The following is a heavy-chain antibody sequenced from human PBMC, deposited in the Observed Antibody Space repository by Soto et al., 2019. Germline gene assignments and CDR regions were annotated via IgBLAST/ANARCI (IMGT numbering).Heavy chain of an antibody. CDR3: ARGRSEGPFDI. V-gene: IGHV4-34*01. Sequence: PSETLSLTCAVYGGSFSGYYWSWIRQPPGKGLEWIGEINHSGSTNYNPSLKSRVTISVDTSKNQFSLKLSSVTAADTAVYYCARGRSEGPFDIWGQGTMVTVAS. J-gene: IGHJ3*02. CDR1: GGSFSGYY. CDR2: INHSGST.